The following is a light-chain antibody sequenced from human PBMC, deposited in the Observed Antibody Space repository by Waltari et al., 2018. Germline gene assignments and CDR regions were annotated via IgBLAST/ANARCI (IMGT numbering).Light chain of an antibody. J-gene: IGKJ2*03. V-gene: IGKV1-5*01. CDR1: QSIQNW. CDR2: LAS. Sequence: DIQMTQSPSSLSASVGDTVTITCRASQSIQNWMAWYQQKPNKAPRLLIFLASSLGNGVPSRFRGSGSGTEFYLTITSLRPEEFATYYCQHYASTPFSFGQGTRVEI. CDR3: QHYASTPFS.